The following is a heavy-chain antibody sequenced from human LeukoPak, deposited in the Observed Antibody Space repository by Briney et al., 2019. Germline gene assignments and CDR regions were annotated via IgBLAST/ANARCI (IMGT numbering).Heavy chain of an antibody. CDR3: ARLVRGVPRCDP. Sequence: PSETLSLTCTVSGGSISSSNYYWGWIRQPPGKGLEWIGSIHYSGGTYYNPSLKSRVTISVDTSENQFSLKLNSVTAADTAVYYCARLVRGVPRCDPWGQGTLVTVSS. V-gene: IGHV4-39*01. J-gene: IGHJ5*02. CDR2: IHYSGGT. CDR1: GGSISSSNYY. D-gene: IGHD3-10*01.